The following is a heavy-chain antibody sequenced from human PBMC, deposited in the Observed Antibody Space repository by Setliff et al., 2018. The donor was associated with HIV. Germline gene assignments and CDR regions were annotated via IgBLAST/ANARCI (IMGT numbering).Heavy chain of an antibody. CDR2: IKSKIDGGTA. J-gene: IGHJ5*02. CDR3: TSRPPNSSSRRFDP. D-gene: IGHD6-13*01. CDR1: GFSFGDFA. V-gene: IGHV3-15*01. Sequence: PGGSLRLSCTASGFSFGDFALNWVRQAPGKGLEWVGRIKSKIDGGTADYAAPVKGRFTISRDDSKNTLYLQMNSLKIEDTAMYYCTSRPPNSSSRRFDPWGQGTLVTVSS.